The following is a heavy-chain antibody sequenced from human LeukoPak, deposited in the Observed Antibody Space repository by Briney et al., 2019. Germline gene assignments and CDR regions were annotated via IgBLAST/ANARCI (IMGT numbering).Heavy chain of an antibody. J-gene: IGHJ4*02. CDR2: INHRGST. D-gene: IGHD3-16*01. Sequence: PSETLSLTCAVYSGTFSGYYWSWIRQPPGKGLEWIGEINHRGSTNYNPSLKSRVTISVDTSKNQVSLKLNSVTAADTAVYYCARGLGPYYFDYWGQGTLVTVSS. CDR3: ARGLGPYYFDY. CDR1: SGTFSGYY. V-gene: IGHV4-34*01.